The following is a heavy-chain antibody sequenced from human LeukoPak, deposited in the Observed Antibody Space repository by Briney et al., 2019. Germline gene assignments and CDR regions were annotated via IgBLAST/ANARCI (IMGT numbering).Heavy chain of an antibody. Sequence: GGSLRLSCAASGFTFSSYGMHWVRQAPGKGLEWVAVISYDGSNKYYADSVKGRFTISRDNSKNTLYLQMNRLRAEDTAVYYCARDPWELRAFDIWGQGTMVTVSS. CDR2: ISYDGSNK. V-gene: IGHV3-30*19. CDR3: ARDPWELRAFDI. J-gene: IGHJ3*02. CDR1: GFTFSSYG. D-gene: IGHD1-26*01.